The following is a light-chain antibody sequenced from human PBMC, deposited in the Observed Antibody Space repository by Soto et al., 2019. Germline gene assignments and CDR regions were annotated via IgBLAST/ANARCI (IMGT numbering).Light chain of an antibody. J-gene: IGLJ2*01. CDR1: SGSIASNY. Sequence: NFMLTQPHSVSESPGKTVTISCTGSSGSIASNYVQWYQQRPGSAPTTVIYEDNQRPSGVPDRFSGSIDSSSNSASLTISGLKTEVEADYYCQSYDSSSHVVFGGGTKLTVL. V-gene: IGLV6-57*02. CDR2: EDN. CDR3: QSYDSSSHVV.